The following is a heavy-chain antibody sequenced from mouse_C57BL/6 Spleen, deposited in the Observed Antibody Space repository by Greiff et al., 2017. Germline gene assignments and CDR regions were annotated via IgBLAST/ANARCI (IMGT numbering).Heavy chain of an antibody. J-gene: IGHJ2*01. D-gene: IGHD2-14*01. CDR2: IDPSDSYT. CDR1: GYTFTSYW. Sequence: QVQLQQPGAELVRPGTSVKLSCKASGYTFTSYWMHWVKQRPGQSLEWIGVIDPSDSYTNYNQKFKGKATLTVDTSFSTAYMQLSSLTSEDSAVYYCARRGNSFDYWGQGTTLTVSS. V-gene: IGHV1-59*01. CDR3: ARRGNSFDY.